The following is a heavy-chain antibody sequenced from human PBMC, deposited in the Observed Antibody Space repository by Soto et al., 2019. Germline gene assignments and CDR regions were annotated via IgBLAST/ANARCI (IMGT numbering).Heavy chain of an antibody. J-gene: IGHJ4*02. V-gene: IGHV3-23*01. Sequence: EVQLLESGGGLVQPGGSLRLSCAASGFTFSSYAMTWVRQAPGKGLEWVSAISVSGFSTYYGDSVKGRFTISRDNSKNTLYLQLNSLRVDDTAVYYCAKDSSHDYWGQGTLVTVSS. CDR1: GFTFSSYA. D-gene: IGHD6-6*01. CDR2: ISVSGFST. CDR3: AKDSSHDY.